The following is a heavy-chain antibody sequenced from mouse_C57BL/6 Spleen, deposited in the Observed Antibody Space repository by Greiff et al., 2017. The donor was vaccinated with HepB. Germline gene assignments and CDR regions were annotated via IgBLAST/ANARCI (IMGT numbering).Heavy chain of an antibody. J-gene: IGHJ3*01. Sequence: QVHVKQPGAELVMPGASVKLSCKASGYTFTSYWMHWVKQRPGQGLEWIGEIAPSDSYTNYNQKFKGKSTLTVDKSSSTAYMELSSLTSEDSAVYYCARSGDYDSYWGQGTLVTVSA. CDR1: GYTFTSYW. CDR2: IAPSDSYT. D-gene: IGHD2-4*01. CDR3: ARSGDYDSY. V-gene: IGHV1-69*01.